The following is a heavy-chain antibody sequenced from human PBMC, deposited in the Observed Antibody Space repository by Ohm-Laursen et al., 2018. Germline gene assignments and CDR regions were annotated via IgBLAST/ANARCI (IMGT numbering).Heavy chain of an antibody. J-gene: IGHJ3*01. CDR2: IHTSGST. D-gene: IGHD3-10*01. CDR1: GGSISSYY. V-gene: IGHV4-4*07. Sequence: SETLSLTCIVSGGSISSYYWIWIRQPAGKGLGWIGRIHTSGSTNYNPSLKSRVTMSVDTFKNQFSLKLSSVAAADTAVYYCAGRGFWGQGTMVTVSS. CDR3: AGRGF.